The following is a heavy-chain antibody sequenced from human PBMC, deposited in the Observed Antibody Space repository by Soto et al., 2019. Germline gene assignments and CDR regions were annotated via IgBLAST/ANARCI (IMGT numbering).Heavy chain of an antibody. D-gene: IGHD4-17*01. CDR3: AREASYYGDDGFNFDY. J-gene: IGHJ4*02. Sequence: QVQLQESGPGLVKPSQTLSLTCTVSGGSISSGGYYWSWIRQHPGKGLEWIGYIYYSGSTYYNPSLKSRVTRSVDTFKNQFSLKLSSVTAADTAVYYCAREASYYGDDGFNFDYWGQGTLVTVSS. CDR1: GGSISSGGYY. CDR2: IYYSGST. V-gene: IGHV4-31*03.